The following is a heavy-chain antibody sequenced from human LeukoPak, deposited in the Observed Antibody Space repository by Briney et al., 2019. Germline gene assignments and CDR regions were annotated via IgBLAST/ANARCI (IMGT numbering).Heavy chain of an antibody. CDR1: GFTFSSYW. J-gene: IGHJ4*02. Sequence: PGGSLRLSCAASGFTFSSYWMHWVRQAPGKGLVWVSRINSDGSSTSYADSVKGRFTISRDNAKNTLYLQMNSLRAEDTAVYYCARVYCSSTSCYAGIYYFDYWGQGTLVTVSS. CDR3: ARVYCSSTSCYAGIYYFDY. D-gene: IGHD2-2*01. CDR2: INSDGSST. V-gene: IGHV3-74*01.